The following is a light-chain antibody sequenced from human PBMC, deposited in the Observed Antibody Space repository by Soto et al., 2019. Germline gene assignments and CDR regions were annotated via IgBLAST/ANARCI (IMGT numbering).Light chain of an antibody. CDR1: QDIATY. CDR2: DAS. CDR3: QQGSTTPIT. J-gene: IGKJ5*01. V-gene: IGKV1-33*01. Sequence: DIQMTQSPSSLSASVGNRVTITCQASQDIATYLNWYQQKPGKAPNLLIYDASNLETGVPSRFSGGGSGTDFTLSISSLQPEDFSTYYCQQGSTTPITFGLGTRLEI.